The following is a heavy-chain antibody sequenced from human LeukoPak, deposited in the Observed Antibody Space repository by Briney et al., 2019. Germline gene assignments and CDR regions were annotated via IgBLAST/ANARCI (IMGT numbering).Heavy chain of an antibody. Sequence: PSETLSLTCTVSGGSISSSGNYWAWIRQPPGKGLEWIGSIYYSGSTYYNPSLKGRVTISVDTSKNQFSLRLSSATAADTAVYYCARGICSSTGCYATGYFHNWGQGTLVTVSS. J-gene: IGHJ1*01. CDR3: ARGICSSTGCYATGYFHN. CDR2: IYYSGST. CDR1: GGSISSSGNY. D-gene: IGHD2-2*01. V-gene: IGHV4-39*01.